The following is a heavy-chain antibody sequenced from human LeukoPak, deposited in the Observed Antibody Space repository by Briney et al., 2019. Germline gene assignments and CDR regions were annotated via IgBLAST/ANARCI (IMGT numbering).Heavy chain of an antibody. J-gene: IGHJ4*02. CDR3: ARSPRTLYDFWSGYYQTFDY. D-gene: IGHD3-3*01. CDR1: GYTLTELS. CDR2: FDPEDGET. V-gene: IGHV1-24*01. Sequence: ASVKVSCKVSGYTLTELSMHWVRQAPGKGLEWMGGFDPEDGETIYAQKFQGRVTMTEDTSTDTAYMELSSLRSEDTAVYYCARSPRTLYDFWSGYYQTFDYWGQGTLVTVSS.